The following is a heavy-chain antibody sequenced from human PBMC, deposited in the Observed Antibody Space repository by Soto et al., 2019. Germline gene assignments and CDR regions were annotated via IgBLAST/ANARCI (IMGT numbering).Heavy chain of an antibody. J-gene: IGHJ5*02. Sequence: GGSLRLSCAASGFMFSDYAMTWSRQAPGKELEWVSGLLRPGRSTYYADSVKGRFTISGDTSANTVYLQMDRLRAEDTAVYYCAKDGIANDGTWLMESWGQGNVVTVSS. CDR2: LLRPGRST. CDR1: GFMFSDYA. CDR3: AKDGIANDGTWLMES. V-gene: IGHV3-23*01. D-gene: IGHD3-16*01.